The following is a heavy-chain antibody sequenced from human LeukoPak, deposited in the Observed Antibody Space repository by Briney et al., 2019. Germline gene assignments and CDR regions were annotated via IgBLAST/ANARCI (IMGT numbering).Heavy chain of an antibody. V-gene: IGHV1-69*13. CDR1: GGTFSSYA. Sequence: ASVKVSCKASGGTFSSYAISWVRQAPGQGLEWMGGIISIFGTANYAQKFQGRVTITADESTSTAYTELSSLRSEDTAVYYCARALDIVVVPAATAASLGYWGQGTLVTVSS. D-gene: IGHD2-2*01. CDR3: ARALDIVVVPAATAASLGY. J-gene: IGHJ4*02. CDR2: IISIFGTA.